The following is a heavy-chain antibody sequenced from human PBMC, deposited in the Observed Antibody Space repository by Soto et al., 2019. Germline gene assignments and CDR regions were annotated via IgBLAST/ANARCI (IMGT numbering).Heavy chain of an antibody. D-gene: IGHD3-10*01. CDR2: IYYSGST. CDR1: GGSISSYY. Sequence: QVQLQESGPGLVKPSETLSLTCTVSGGSISSYYWSWIRQPPGKGLEWIGYIYYSGSTNYNPSLKSRVTISVAAPKNQFSLKLSSVTAADTAVYYCARHPTLLWFGGPSSYYDGMDVWGQGTTVTVSS. CDR3: ARHPTLLWFGGPSSYYDGMDV. J-gene: IGHJ6*02. V-gene: IGHV4-59*08.